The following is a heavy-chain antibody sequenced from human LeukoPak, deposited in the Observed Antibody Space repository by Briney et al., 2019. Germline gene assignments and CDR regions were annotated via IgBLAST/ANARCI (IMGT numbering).Heavy chain of an antibody. CDR3: ATRDYYDSSGYPDAFDI. J-gene: IGHJ3*02. CDR2: IYSGGST. Sequence: GGSLRLSCAASGFTFSSYSMNWVRQAPGKGLEWVSVIYSGGSTYYGDSVKGRFTISRDNSKNTLYLQMNSLRAEDTAVYYCATRDYYDSSGYPDAFDIWGQGTMVTVSS. V-gene: IGHV3-53*01. CDR1: GFTFSSYS. D-gene: IGHD3-22*01.